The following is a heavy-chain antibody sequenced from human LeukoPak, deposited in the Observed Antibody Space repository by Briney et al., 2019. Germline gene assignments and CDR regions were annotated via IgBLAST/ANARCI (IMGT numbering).Heavy chain of an antibody. D-gene: IGHD5-24*01. CDR2: IKQDGSEK. CDR1: GFTFSSYW. V-gene: IGHV3-7*01. J-gene: IGHJ6*03. Sequence: GSLRLSCAASGFTFSSYWMSWVRQAPGKGLEWVANIKQDGSEKYYVDSVKGRFTISRDNAKNSLYLQMNSLRAEDTAVYYCARSADDAYYYYYMDVWGKGTTVTVSS. CDR3: ARSADDAYYYYYMDV.